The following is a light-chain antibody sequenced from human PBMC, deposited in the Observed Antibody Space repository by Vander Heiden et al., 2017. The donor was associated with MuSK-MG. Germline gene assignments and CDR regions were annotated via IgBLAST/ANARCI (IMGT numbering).Light chain of an antibody. Sequence: AIRITQSPSSLSASTGDRVTITCRASQSISSYLTWYQQKPGKAPKLLIYGASSLQSGVPSRFSGSGSGTDFTLTISSLQSEDFATYYCQQSNSNPSTFGQGTKVEIK. CDR2: GAS. V-gene: IGKV1-8*01. CDR1: QSISSY. CDR3: QQSNSNPST. J-gene: IGKJ1*01.